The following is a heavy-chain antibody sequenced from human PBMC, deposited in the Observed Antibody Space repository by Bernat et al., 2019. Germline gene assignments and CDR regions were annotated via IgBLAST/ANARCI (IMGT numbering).Heavy chain of an antibody. D-gene: IGHD6-19*01. CDR1: GFTFSSYG. V-gene: IGHV3-33*01. CDR3: ARGGGIGSGWYFDY. CDR2: IWYDGSNK. Sequence: QVQLVESGGGVVQPGRSLRLSCVASGFTFSSYGMHWVRQAPGKGLEWVAVIWYDGSNKYYADSVKGRFTISRDNSKNTLYLQMNSLRAEDTAVYYCARGGGIGSGWYFDYWGQGTLVTVSS. J-gene: IGHJ4*02.